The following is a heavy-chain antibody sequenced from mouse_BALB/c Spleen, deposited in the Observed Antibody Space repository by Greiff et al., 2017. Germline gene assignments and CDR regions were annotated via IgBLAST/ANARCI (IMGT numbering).Heavy chain of an antibody. V-gene: IGHV1-18*01. CDR2: INPYNGGT. Sequence: VQLQQSGPELVKPGASMKISCKASGYSFTGYTMNWVKQSPGKNLEWIGLINPYNGGTSYNQKFKGKATLTVDKSSSTAYMELLSLTSEDSAVYYCARGPSTMIPYFDYWGQGTTLTVSS. CDR3: ARGPSTMIPYFDY. J-gene: IGHJ2*01. CDR1: GYSFTGYT. D-gene: IGHD2-4*01.